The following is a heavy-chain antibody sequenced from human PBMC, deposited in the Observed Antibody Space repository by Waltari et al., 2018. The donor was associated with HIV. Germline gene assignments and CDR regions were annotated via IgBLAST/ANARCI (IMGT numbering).Heavy chain of an antibody. J-gene: IGHJ5*02. CDR1: GFTFSNAW. V-gene: IGHV3-15*01. Sequence: EVQLVESGGGLVKPGGSLRLSCAASGFTFSNAWMSWVRQAPGKGLEWVGRIKSKTDGGTTDYASPVKGRFTSSRDDSKNTLYLQMNSLKTEDTAVYYCTTVVSRLGELSLPRTWGQGTLVTVSS. D-gene: IGHD3-16*02. CDR2: IKSKTDGGTT. CDR3: TTVVSRLGELSLPRT.